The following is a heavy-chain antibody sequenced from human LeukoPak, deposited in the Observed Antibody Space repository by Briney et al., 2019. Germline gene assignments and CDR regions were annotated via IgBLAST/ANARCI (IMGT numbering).Heavy chain of an antibody. Sequence: GGSLRLSCAASGFTFDDYTMHWVRQAPGKGLEWVSGISWNSGSIGYADSVKGRFTISRDNAKNSLYLQMNSLRAEDTAFYYCAKDRRNDFDYWGQGTLVTVSS. V-gene: IGHV3-9*01. D-gene: IGHD1-14*01. CDR1: GFTFDDYT. J-gene: IGHJ4*02. CDR3: AKDRRNDFDY. CDR2: ISWNSGSI.